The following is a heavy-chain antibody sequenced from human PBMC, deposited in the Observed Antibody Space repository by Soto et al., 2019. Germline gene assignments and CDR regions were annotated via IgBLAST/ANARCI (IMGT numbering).Heavy chain of an antibody. CDR1: GGSMSKFY. Sequence: SETLSLTCSVSGGSMSKFYWSWIRKTAGKGLEWMGRVYATGTSDYNPSLRSRIAMSVDISKKTFSLRLRSVTAADTGVYYCVRDGSKTLRDCFDPWGQGVLVTVSS. V-gene: IGHV4-4*07. D-gene: IGHD4-17*01. CDR3: VRDGSKTLRDCFDP. J-gene: IGHJ5*02. CDR2: VYATGTS.